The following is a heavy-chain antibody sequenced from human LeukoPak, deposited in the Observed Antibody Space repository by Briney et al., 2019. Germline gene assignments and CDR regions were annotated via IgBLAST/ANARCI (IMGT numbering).Heavy chain of an antibody. D-gene: IGHD3-16*01. V-gene: IGHV3-23*01. J-gene: IGHJ4*02. CDR1: GFTFSSYA. Sequence: GGSLRLSCAASGFTFSSYAMSWVRQAPGKGLEWVSAISGSGGSTYYADSVKGRFTISRDNSKNTLYLQMTGLTIEDTAVYHCATQGTGEYWGQGALVTVSS. CDR3: ATQGTGEY. CDR2: ISGSGGST.